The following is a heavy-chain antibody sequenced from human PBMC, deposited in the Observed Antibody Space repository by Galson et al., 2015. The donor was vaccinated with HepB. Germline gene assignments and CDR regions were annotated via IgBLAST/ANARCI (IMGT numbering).Heavy chain of an antibody. J-gene: IGHJ4*02. CDR1: GDSVSSTTAA. V-gene: IGHV6-1*01. D-gene: IGHD5-24*01. CDR2: TYYRSKWYS. CDR3: ARGDGYSFDY. Sequence: CAISGDSVSSTTAAWNWLRQSPSRGLEWLGRTYYRSKWYSEYAPSVRSRITVNPDTSRNQFSLQPISLTPEDTAVYYCARGDGYSFDYWAQGTLVTVSS.